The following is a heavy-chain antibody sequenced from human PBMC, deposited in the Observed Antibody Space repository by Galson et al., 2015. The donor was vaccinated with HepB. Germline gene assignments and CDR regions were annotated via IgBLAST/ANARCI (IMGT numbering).Heavy chain of an antibody. CDR1: GFTVSDNY. V-gene: IGHV3-53*01. Sequence: SLRLSCAASGFTVSDNYMGWVRQAPGKGLECVSVIYSDGRIDYADAVKGRVTISRDNYKNILSHQMNNLRAEDTAMYYCARGYSNYWYSGLGYWGQGTLVTGSA. CDR3: ARGYSNYWYSGLGY. J-gene: IGHJ4*02. CDR2: IYSDGRI. D-gene: IGHD1-26*01.